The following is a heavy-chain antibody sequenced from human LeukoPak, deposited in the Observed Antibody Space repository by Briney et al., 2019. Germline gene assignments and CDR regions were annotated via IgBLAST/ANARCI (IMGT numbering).Heavy chain of an antibody. CDR2: ISGSGGST. D-gene: IGHD3-16*02. CDR1: GFTFSSYA. Sequence: PGGSLRLSCAASGFTFSSYAMSWVRQAPGKGLEWVSAISGSGGSTYYADSVKGRFTISRDNSKNTLYLQMNSLRAEDTAVYYRASTMITFGGVIARFDYWGQGTLVTVSS. J-gene: IGHJ4*02. CDR3: ASTMITFGGVIARFDY. V-gene: IGHV3-23*01.